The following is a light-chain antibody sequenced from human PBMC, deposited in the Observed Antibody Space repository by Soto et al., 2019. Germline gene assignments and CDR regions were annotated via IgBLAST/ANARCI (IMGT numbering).Light chain of an antibody. V-gene: IGKV3-20*01. J-gene: IGKJ5*01. Sequence: VLTQSPDTLSLSPGATAILSCRASQTIDTYSAWYQLKPGQHPRLLIYGASSRALGIPDRFIGSGSGTNFTLTIHRLEPEDFAVYFCQHYASSPITFGQGTRLEIK. CDR1: QTIDTY. CDR2: GAS. CDR3: QHYASSPIT.